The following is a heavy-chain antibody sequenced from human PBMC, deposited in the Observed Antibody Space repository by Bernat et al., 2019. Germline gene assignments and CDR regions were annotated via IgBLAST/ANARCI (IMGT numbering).Heavy chain of an antibody. CDR2: IYSGGST. CDR3: ASRIWLGGIGFVGY. V-gene: IGHV3-66*01. Sequence: EVQLVESGGGLVQPGGSLRLSCAASGFTVSSNYMSWVRQAPGKGLEWVSVIYSGGSTYYADSVKGRFTISRDNSKNTLYLQMNSLRAEDTAVYYCASRIWLGGIGFVGYWGQGTLVTVSS. D-gene: IGHD3-10*01. J-gene: IGHJ4*02. CDR1: GFTVSSNY.